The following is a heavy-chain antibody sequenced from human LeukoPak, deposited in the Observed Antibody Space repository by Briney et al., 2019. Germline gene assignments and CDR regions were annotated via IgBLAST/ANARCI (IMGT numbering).Heavy chain of an antibody. CDR3: ARGWYYDFWSGYLRRNWFDP. V-gene: IGHV4-34*01. CDR1: GGSLSGYY. Sequence: PSETLSLTCAVYGGSLSGYYWSWIRQPPGKGLEWIGEINHSGSTNYNPSLKGRITISVDTSKNQFSLKLSSVTAADTAVYYCARGWYYDFWSGYLRRNWFDPWGQGTLVTVSS. J-gene: IGHJ5*02. CDR2: INHSGST. D-gene: IGHD3-3*01.